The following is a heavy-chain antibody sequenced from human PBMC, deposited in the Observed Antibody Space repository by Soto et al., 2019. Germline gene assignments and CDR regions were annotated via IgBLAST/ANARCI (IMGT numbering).Heavy chain of an antibody. V-gene: IGHV3-11*06. Sequence: QVQLVESGGGLVKPGGSLRLSCAASGFTFSDYYMSWIRQAPGKGLEWVSYISSSSSYTNYADSAKGRFTISRDNAKNSLYLQMNSLRAEDTAVYYCARDGGSYQLPGAYYYGMDVWGQGTTVTVSS. CDR1: GFTFSDYY. CDR2: ISSSSSYT. J-gene: IGHJ6*02. CDR3: ARDGGSYQLPGAYYYGMDV. D-gene: IGHD1-26*01.